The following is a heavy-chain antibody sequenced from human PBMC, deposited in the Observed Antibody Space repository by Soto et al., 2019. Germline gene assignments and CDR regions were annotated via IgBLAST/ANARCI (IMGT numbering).Heavy chain of an antibody. CDR3: GRATHAYNYAFDI. CDR1: GGSISSGGYY. D-gene: IGHD5-12*01. V-gene: IGHV4-31*03. Sequence: NPAETLSLTFTVSGGSISSGGYYWSWIRQHPGKGLEWIGYIYYSGSTNYNPALESGVTISVDTSKNQFSLKLSSVTAADKAVYYCGRATHAYNYAFDIWGQGTMVTVSS. J-gene: IGHJ3*02. CDR2: IYYSGST.